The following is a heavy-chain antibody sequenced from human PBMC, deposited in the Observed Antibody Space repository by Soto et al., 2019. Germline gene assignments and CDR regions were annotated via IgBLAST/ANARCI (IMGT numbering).Heavy chain of an antibody. CDR1: GGSVNGYY. J-gene: IGHJ5*02. CDR3: ARGDIVVVPAAITTWFDP. CDR2: INHTGIT. V-gene: IGHV4-34*10. D-gene: IGHD2-2*02. Sequence: SETLSLTCAVCGGSVNGYYWNWIRQPPGKGLEWSGEINHTGITNYNPSLKSRVTMSVDTSKNQFSLKLSSVTAADTAVYYCARGDIVVVPAAITTWFDPWGQGTLVTVSS.